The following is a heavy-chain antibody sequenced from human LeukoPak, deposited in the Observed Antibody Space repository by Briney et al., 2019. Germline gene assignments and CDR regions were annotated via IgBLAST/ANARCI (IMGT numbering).Heavy chain of an antibody. D-gene: IGHD6-13*01. CDR3: ARGGQQLVLVY. V-gene: IGHV4-34*01. CDR1: GGSFSGYY. J-gene: IGHJ4*02. Sequence: PSETLSVTCAVYGGSFSGYYWSWIRQPPGKGLEWIGEINHSGSTNYNPSLKSRVTISVDTSKNQFSLKLSSVTAADTAVYYCARGGQQLVLVYWGQGTLVTVSS. CDR2: INHSGST.